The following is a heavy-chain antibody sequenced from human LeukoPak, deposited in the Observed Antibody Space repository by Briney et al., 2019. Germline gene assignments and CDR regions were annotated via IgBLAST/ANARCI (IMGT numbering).Heavy chain of an antibody. D-gene: IGHD2-2*01. CDR3: ATLSSTSADY. J-gene: IGHJ4*02. V-gene: IGHV3-30*02. CDR2: IRYDGSNK. CDR1: GFTFSSYG. Sequence: AGGSLRLSCAASGFTFSSYGMHWVRQAPGKGLEWVAFIRYDGSNKYYADSVKGRFTISRDNSKNTLYLQMNSLRAEDTAVYYCATLSSTSADYWGQGTLVTVSS.